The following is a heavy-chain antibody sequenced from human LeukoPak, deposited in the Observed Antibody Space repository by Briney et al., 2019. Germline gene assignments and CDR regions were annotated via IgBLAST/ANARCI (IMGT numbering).Heavy chain of an antibody. CDR1: RFTFGDYA. Sequence: PGGSLRLSCTASRFTFGDYAMSWVRQAPGKGLEWVGFIRSKAYGGTTEYAASVKGRFTISRDDSKSIAYLQMNSLKTEDTAVYYCTRGITMVRGVIMGYFYYWGQGTLVTVSS. CDR2: IRSKAYGGTT. D-gene: IGHD3-10*01. J-gene: IGHJ4*02. V-gene: IGHV3-49*04. CDR3: TRGITMVRGVIMGYFYY.